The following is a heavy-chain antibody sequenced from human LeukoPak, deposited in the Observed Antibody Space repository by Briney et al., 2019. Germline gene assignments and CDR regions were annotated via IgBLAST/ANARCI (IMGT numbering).Heavy chain of an antibody. D-gene: IGHD1-26*01. CDR1: GASITSSNHY. CDR3: AAPSGSTYYSPFDF. Sequence: PSETLSLTCTVSGASITSSNHYWGWLRQPPGTALEWIGNIYYSGHTSYTPSLKSRVFISVDTSKNQFSLRLTSVSAADTAVYYCAAPSGSTYYSPFDFWGQGTTVSVSS. V-gene: IGHV4-39*01. J-gene: IGHJ4*02. CDR2: IYYSGHT.